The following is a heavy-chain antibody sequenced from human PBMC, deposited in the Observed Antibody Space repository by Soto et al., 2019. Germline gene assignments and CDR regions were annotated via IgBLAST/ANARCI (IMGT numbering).Heavy chain of an antibody. J-gene: IGHJ4*02. V-gene: IGHV2-5*02. Sequence: QITLKESGPTLVKPTQTLTLTCTFSGFSLNTRGVGVGWIRQPPGKALEWLALISWDGEKRYSPSLKSRLTTAKDTSEHQVVITITNMDPVDTATYYSAHRRGDLLTGHYYFDYWGQGTLVTVSS. CDR3: AHRRGDLLTGHYYFDY. CDR2: ISWDGEK. D-gene: IGHD3-9*01. CDR1: GFSLNTRGVG.